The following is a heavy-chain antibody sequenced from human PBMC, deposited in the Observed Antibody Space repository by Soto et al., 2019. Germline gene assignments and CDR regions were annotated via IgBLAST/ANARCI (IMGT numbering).Heavy chain of an antibody. Sequence: QVQLVESGGGVVQPGTSLRLSCVGSGFTFRSYVIHWVRQAPGKGLEWVALTSYDGTNNYYGDSVKGRFTISRDNSKNTVDLQMDSLRLEDTSLYYCARWGTTGGLDVWGPGPLVSVSS. D-gene: IGHD3-16*01. CDR2: TSYDGTNN. CDR1: GFTFRSYV. J-gene: IGHJ4*02. V-gene: IGHV3-30*19. CDR3: ARWGTTGGLDV.